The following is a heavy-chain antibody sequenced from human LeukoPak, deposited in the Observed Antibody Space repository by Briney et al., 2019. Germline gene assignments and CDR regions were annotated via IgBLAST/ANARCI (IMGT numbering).Heavy chain of an antibody. CDR1: GGTFSSYA. CDR2: IIPIFGTA. V-gene: IGHV1-69*05. J-gene: IGHJ4*02. D-gene: IGHD3-10*01. CDR3: ASLSGGSGGAADY. Sequence: ASVKVSCKASGGTFSSYAISWVRQAPGQGLEWMGRIIPIFGTANYAQKFQGRVTITTDESTSTAYMELSSLRSEDTAVYYCASLSGGSGGAADYWGQGTLVTVSS.